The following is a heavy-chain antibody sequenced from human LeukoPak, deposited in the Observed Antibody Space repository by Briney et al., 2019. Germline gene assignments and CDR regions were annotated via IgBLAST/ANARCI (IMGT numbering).Heavy chain of an antibody. J-gene: IGHJ4*02. CDR1: GYTFTGYY. CDR3: ARAVYDSSGYYYVPLGY. D-gene: IGHD3-22*01. V-gene: IGHV1-2*02. Sequence: ASVKVSCKASGYTFTGYYMHWVRQAPGQGLEWMGWINPNSGGTNYAQKFQGRVTMTRDTSISTAYMELSRLRSDDTAVYYCARAVYDSSGYYYVPLGYWGQGTLVTVSS. CDR2: INPNSGGT.